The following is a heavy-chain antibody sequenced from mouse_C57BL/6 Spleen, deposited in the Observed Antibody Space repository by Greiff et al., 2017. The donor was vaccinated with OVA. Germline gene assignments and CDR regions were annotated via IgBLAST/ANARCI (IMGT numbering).Heavy chain of an antibody. CDR3: ARCPLYYSNYDAMDY. CDR2: INPNNGGT. CDR1: GYTFTDYN. D-gene: IGHD2-5*01. J-gene: IGHJ4*01. V-gene: IGHV1-18*01. Sequence: EVKLVESGPELVKPGASVKIPCKASGYTFTDYNMDWVKQSHGKSLEWIGDINPNNGGTIYNQKFKGKATLTVDKSSSTAYMELRSLTSEDTAVYYCARCPLYYSNYDAMDYWGQGTSVTVSS.